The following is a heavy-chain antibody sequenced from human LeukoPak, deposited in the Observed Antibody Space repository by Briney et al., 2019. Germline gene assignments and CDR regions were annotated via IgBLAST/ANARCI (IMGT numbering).Heavy chain of an antibody. J-gene: IGHJ1*01. CDR1: GGTFSSYA. CDR2: IIPIFGTA. D-gene: IGHD6-13*01. Sequence: ASVKVSCKASGGTFSSYAISWVRQAPGQGLEWMGGIIPIFGTANYAQKFQGRVTITTDESTSTAYMELSSLRSEDTAVYYCARGIIAAAGTGGYFQHWGQGTLVTVSS. CDR3: ARGIIAAAGTGGYFQH. V-gene: IGHV1-69*05.